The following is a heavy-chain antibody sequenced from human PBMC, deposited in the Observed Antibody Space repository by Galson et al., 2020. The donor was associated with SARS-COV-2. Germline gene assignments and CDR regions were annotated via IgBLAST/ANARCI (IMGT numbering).Heavy chain of an antibody. CDR3: AREAVTPYNWFDP. J-gene: IGHJ5*02. D-gene: IGHD4-17*01. CDR2: IWYDGSNK. Sequence: LSCAASGFTFSSYGMHWVRQAPGKGLEWVAVIWYDGSNKYYADSVKGRFTISRDNSKNTLYLQMNSLRAEDTAVYYCAREAVTPYNWFDPWGHGTLVTVSS. CDR1: GFTFSSYG. V-gene: IGHV3-33*01.